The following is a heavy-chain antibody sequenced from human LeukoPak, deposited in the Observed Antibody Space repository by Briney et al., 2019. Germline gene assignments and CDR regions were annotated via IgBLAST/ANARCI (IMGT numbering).Heavy chain of an antibody. D-gene: IGHD6-13*01. CDR3: AKPRYSSSSYNWFDP. Sequence: PGWSLRLSCAASGFTVITNDMTWVRQAPGKGLEGVSVLYSDYNTKYADSLQGAFTISRDNSKNTLYLQMNSLRAEDTAVYYCAKPRYSSSSYNWFDPWGHATPVTVSS. CDR1: GFTVITND. V-gene: IGHV3-53*01. J-gene: IGHJ5*02. CDR2: LYSDYNT.